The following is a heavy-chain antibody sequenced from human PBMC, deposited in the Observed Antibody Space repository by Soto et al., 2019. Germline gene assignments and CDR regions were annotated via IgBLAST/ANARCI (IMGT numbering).Heavy chain of an antibody. D-gene: IGHD6-13*01. CDR1: GGTFSSYT. Sequence: QVQLVQSGAEVKKPGSSVKVSCKASGGTFSSYTISWVRQAPGKGLEWMGRIIPILGIANYAQKFQGRVTITADKSTSTAYMELSSLRSEDTAVYYCASGVIAAAGYIDYWGQGTLVTVSS. CDR2: IIPILGIA. CDR3: ASGVIAAAGYIDY. J-gene: IGHJ4*02. V-gene: IGHV1-69*02.